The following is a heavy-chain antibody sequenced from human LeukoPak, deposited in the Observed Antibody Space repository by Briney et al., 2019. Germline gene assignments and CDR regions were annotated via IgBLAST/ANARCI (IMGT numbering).Heavy chain of an antibody. V-gene: IGHV1-69*06. D-gene: IGHD3-10*01. J-gene: IGHJ6*03. CDR3: ASVSYYGSGSYYTPPSYYYYYMDV. Sequence: ASVKVSCKASGGTFSSYAISWVRQAPGQGLEWMGGIIPIFGTANYAQKFQGRVTITADKSTSTAYMELSSLRSEDTAVYYCASVSYYGSGSYYTPPSYYYYYMDVWGKGTTVTVSS. CDR2: IIPIFGTA. CDR1: GGTFSSYA.